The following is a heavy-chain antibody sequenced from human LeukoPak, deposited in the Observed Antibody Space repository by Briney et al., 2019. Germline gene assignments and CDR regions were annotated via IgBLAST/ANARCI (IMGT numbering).Heavy chain of an antibody. CDR3: ARCPSRKLVRLYYYYYMDV. CDR2: IYHSGST. J-gene: IGHJ6*03. Sequence: PSETLSLTCAISGGSISSSNWWSWVRQPPGKGLEWIGEIYHSGSTNYNPSLKSRVTISVDKSKNQFSLKLSSVTAADTAVYYCARCPSRKLVRLYYYYYMDVWGKGTTVTVSS. V-gene: IGHV4-4*02. CDR1: GGSISSSNW. D-gene: IGHD6-13*01.